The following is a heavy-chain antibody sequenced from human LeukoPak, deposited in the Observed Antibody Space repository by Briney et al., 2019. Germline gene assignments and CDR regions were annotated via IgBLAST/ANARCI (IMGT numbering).Heavy chain of an antibody. D-gene: IGHD3-16*02. Sequence: ASVKVSCKASGYTFTGYDINWVRQATGQGLEWMGWMNPNSGNTGYAQKFQGRVTMTRNTSISTAYMELSGLRSEDTAVYYCARGLAYDYVWGSYRSTFDYWGQGTLVTVSS. CDR1: GYTFTGYD. J-gene: IGHJ4*02. CDR2: MNPNSGNT. CDR3: ARGLAYDYVWGSYRSTFDY. V-gene: IGHV1-8*01.